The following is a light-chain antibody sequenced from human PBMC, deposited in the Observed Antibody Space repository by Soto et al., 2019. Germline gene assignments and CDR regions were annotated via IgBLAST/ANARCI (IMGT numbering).Light chain of an antibody. CDR3: SSFASSNTWV. CDR1: RRCVGAYNY. Sequence: QSAQTQPPPASGSPGQSVPISCTGTRRCVGAYNYVSWYQQHAGKAPKLVIYEVTKRPSGVPDRFSGSKSANTASLTVSGLQADDEADYYCSSFASSNTWVFGGGTKLTVL. J-gene: IGLJ3*02. CDR2: EVT. V-gene: IGLV2-8*01.